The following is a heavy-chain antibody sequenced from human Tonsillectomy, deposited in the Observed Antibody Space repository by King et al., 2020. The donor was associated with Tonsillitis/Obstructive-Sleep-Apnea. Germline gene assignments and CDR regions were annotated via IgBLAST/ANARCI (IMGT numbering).Heavy chain of an antibody. D-gene: IGHD4-17*01. J-gene: IGHJ6*03. Sequence: VQLQQWGAGLLKPSETLSLTCAVYGASFSGYSWSWIRQPPGKGLEWIGEINHSGSSNYNPSLKSRVTISVGTSKNQFSLKLSSVTAADTAAYYCARGLRVRYSYYYYMDVWGKGTTVTVSS. CDR3: ARGLRVRYSYYYYMDV. V-gene: IGHV4-34*01. CDR1: GASFSGYS. CDR2: INHSGSS.